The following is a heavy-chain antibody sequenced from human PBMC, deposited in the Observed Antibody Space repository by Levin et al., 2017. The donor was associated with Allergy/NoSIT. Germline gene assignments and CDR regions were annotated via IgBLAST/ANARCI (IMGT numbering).Heavy chain of an antibody. V-gene: IGHV2-5*01. CDR2: IHFHDIK. D-gene: IGHD3-3*01. CDR3: VRREWHCFDY. J-gene: IGHJ4*02. CDR1: GFSLTTSGMS. Sequence: ESGPTLVKPTQTLTLTCTFSGFSLTTSGMSVGWIRQPPGRALEWLALIHFHDIKQYSPLLESRLSITKDTSKNQVVLTMTNMDPVDTATYYCVRREWHCFDYWGLGILVTVSS.